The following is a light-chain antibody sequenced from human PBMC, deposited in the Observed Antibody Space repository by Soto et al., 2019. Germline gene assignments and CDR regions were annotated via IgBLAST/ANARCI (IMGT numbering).Light chain of an antibody. J-gene: IGLJ1*01. Sequence: QSVRTHPASVSWSPGHSITISCTGTNSDVGGYNYVSWYQQHPGKAPKLLIYDVSSRPSGLSNRFSGSKSGNTASVIISGLQAEEEADHYCASYTNSTNYVFGSGTKVTVL. CDR2: DVS. CDR1: NSDVGGYNY. CDR3: ASYTNSTNYV. V-gene: IGLV2-14*03.